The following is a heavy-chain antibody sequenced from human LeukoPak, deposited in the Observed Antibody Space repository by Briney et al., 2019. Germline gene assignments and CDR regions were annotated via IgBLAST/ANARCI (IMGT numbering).Heavy chain of an antibody. CDR3: ARGGVDYGGNSYYYYMDV. D-gene: IGHD4-23*01. CDR2: MNPNSGNT. V-gene: IGHV1-8*03. CDR1: GYTFTSYD. J-gene: IGHJ6*03. Sequence: GSVKVSCKASGYTFTSYDINWVRQATGQGLEWMGWMNPNSGNTGYAQKFQGRVTITRNTSISTAYMELSSLRSEDTAVYYCARGGVDYGGNSYYYYMDVWGKGTTVTVSS.